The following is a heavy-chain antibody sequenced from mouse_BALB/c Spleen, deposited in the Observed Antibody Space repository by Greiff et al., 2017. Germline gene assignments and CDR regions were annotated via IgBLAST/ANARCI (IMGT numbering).Heavy chain of an antibody. CDR1: GFTFSNYW. CDR2: IRLKSNNYAT. Sequence: EVKLEESGGGLVQPGGSMKLSCVASGFTFSNYWMNWVRQSPEKGLEWVAEIRLKSNNYATHYAESVKGRFTISRDDSKSSVYLQMNNLRAEDTGIYYCTRGYRYDSWFAYWGQGTLVTVSA. V-gene: IGHV6-6*02. J-gene: IGHJ3*01. D-gene: IGHD2-14*01. CDR3: TRGYRYDSWFAY.